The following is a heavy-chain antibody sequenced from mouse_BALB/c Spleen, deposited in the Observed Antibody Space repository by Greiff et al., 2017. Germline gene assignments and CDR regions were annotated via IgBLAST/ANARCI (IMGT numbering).Heavy chain of an antibody. J-gene: IGHJ2*01. Sequence: QVQLQQSGPELVRPGVSVKISCKGSGYTFTDYAMHWVKQSHAKSLEWIGVISTYYGNTNYNQKFKGKATMTVDKSSSTAYMELARLTSEDSAIYYCARSGGYDGLDYWGQGTTLTVSS. CDR1: GYTFTDYA. D-gene: IGHD2-2*01. V-gene: IGHV1-67*01. CDR3: ARSGGYDGLDY. CDR2: ISTYYGNT.